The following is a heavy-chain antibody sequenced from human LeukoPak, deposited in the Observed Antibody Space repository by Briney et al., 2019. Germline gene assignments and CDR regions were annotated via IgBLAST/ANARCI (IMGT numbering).Heavy chain of an antibody. D-gene: IGHD3-10*01. Sequence: PGESLRISCKGSGYSFTSYWISWVRQMPGKGLEWMGRIDPSDSYTNYSPSFQGHVTISADKSISTAYLQWSSLKASDTAMYYCARSMAYYYGSGTSHRGYGMDVWGQGTTVTVSS. CDR1: GYSFTSYW. CDR3: ARSMAYYYGSGTSHRGYGMDV. J-gene: IGHJ6*02. V-gene: IGHV5-10-1*01. CDR2: IDPSDSYT.